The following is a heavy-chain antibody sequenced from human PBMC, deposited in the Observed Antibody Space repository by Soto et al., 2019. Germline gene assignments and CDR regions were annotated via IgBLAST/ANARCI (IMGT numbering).Heavy chain of an antibody. Sequence: EVQLLESGGGLVQPGGSLRLSCAASGFTFSSSAMSWVRQAPGKGLEWVSVISGSGDSTYYADSVRGRFTISRDNSKNTLYLQMNRLRAEDTAVYYCAKDPDVAAAGPTTFYGMDVWGQGTTVTVSS. CDR3: AKDPDVAAAGPTTFYGMDV. V-gene: IGHV3-23*01. CDR1: GFTFSSSA. CDR2: ISGSGDST. D-gene: IGHD6-13*01. J-gene: IGHJ6*02.